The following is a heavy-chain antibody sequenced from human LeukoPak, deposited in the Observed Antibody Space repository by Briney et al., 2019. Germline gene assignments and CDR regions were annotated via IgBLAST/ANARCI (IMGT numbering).Heavy chain of an antibody. Sequence: GGSLRLSCSVSGFTFSTYVMHWVRQVPGKGLEYVSAISSNGDNTYYADSVKGRFTISRDNPKNTLYLQMSSLRPDDTAVYFCVRGTGYWGQGTLVTVSS. V-gene: IGHV3-64D*06. CDR2: ISSNGDNT. CDR3: VRGTGY. J-gene: IGHJ4*02. CDR1: GFTFSTYV.